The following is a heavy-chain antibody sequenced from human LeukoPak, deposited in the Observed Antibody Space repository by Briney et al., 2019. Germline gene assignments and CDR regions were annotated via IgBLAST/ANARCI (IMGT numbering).Heavy chain of an antibody. CDR1: GGSISSGGYY. Sequence: PSETLSLTCTVSGGSISSGGYYWSWTRQHPGKGLEWIGYIYYSGSTYYNPSLKSRVTISVDTSKNQFSLKLSSVTAADTAVYYCARDFLTGEFDYWGQGTLVTVSS. J-gene: IGHJ4*02. D-gene: IGHD7-27*01. V-gene: IGHV4-31*03. CDR3: ARDFLTGEFDY. CDR2: IYYSGST.